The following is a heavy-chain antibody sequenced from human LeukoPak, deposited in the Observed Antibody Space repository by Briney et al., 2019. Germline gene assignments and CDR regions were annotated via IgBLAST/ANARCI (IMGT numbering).Heavy chain of an antibody. V-gene: IGHV3-66*01. Sequence: GGSLRLSCTASGFTVNSNYMSWVRQAPGKGLEWVSILYSGNIPYYADSVKGRFTISRDSSKNTLYLQMNSLRAEDTAVYYCARDPPAVRTNTYAWGQGTLVTASS. CDR1: GFTVNSNY. CDR2: LYSGNIP. D-gene: IGHD4/OR15-4a*01. CDR3: ARDPPAVRTNTYA. J-gene: IGHJ5*02.